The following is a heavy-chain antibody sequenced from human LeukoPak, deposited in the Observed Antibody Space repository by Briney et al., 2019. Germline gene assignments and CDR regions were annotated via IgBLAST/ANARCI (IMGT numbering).Heavy chain of an antibody. D-gene: IGHD3-9*01. CDR2: INPNSGGT. CDR1: GYTFTGYY. CDR3: ARSGDILTGYAFDP. Sequence: GASVKVSCKASGYTFTGYYMHWVRQAPGQGLEWMGWINPNSGGTNYAQKFQGRVTMTRDTSISTAYMELSRLRSDDTAVYYCARSGDILTGYAFDPWGQGTLVTVSS. J-gene: IGHJ5*02. V-gene: IGHV1-2*02.